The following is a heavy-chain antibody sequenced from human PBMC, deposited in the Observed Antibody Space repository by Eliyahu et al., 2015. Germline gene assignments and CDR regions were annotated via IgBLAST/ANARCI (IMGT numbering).Heavy chain of an antibody. D-gene: IGHD4-11*01. CDR2: INIGGST. Sequence: EVQLVESGGGLIQPGGSLRXSCAASGFTXSTNYMGWVRQAPGKGLEWVSVINIGGSTFYADSAKGRFTIYRDTSQNTLNLQMSGLRAEDTAIYYCARGQTTVTTPYFDFWGQGTLVTVPS. J-gene: IGHJ4*02. CDR3: ARGQTTVTTPYFDF. V-gene: IGHV3-53*01. CDR1: GFTXSTNY.